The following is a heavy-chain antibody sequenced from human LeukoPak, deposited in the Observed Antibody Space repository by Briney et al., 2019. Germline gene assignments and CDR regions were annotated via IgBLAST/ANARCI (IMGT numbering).Heavy chain of an antibody. CDR2: FSASGTT. CDR1: GGYIHTYF. CDR3: ARIGGITYFDY. D-gene: IGHD3-16*01. Sequence: PSETLSLTCTVSGGYIHTYFWSWIRQPAGKGLEWLRRFSASGTTNYNPSLKSRVTTSVDTSKNQCSLKLTSVTAADTAVYYCARIGGITYFDYWGQGSLVTVSS. J-gene: IGHJ4*02. V-gene: IGHV4-4*07.